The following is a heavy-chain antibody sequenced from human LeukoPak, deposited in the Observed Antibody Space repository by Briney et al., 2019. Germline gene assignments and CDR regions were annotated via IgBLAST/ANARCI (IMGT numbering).Heavy chain of an antibody. CDR1: GLTFNNYA. J-gene: IGHJ4*02. CDR3: VSFYETY. V-gene: IGHV3-48*01. CDR2: ISDSSGTI. D-gene: IGHD2/OR15-2a*01. Sequence: GGSLRLSCAASGLTFNNYAMSWVRQAPGKGLEWVSYISDSSGTIYYADSVKGRFTISRDNAKNSLYLQMNSLRAEDTAVYYCVSFYETYWGRGTLVTVSS.